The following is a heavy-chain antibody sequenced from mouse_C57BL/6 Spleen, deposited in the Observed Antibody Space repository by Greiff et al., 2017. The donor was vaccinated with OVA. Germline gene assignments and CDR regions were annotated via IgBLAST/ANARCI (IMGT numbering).Heavy chain of an antibody. J-gene: IGHJ3*01. Sequence: QVQLQQSGPELVKPGASVKISCKASGYAFSSSWMNWVKQRPGKGLEWIGRIYPGDGDTNYNGKFKGKATLTADKSSSTAYMQLSSLTSEDSAVYFCASYGYGQGAWFAYWGQGTLVTVSA. CDR1: GYAFSSSW. CDR3: ASYGYGQGAWFAY. V-gene: IGHV1-82*01. CDR2: IYPGDGDT. D-gene: IGHD2-2*01.